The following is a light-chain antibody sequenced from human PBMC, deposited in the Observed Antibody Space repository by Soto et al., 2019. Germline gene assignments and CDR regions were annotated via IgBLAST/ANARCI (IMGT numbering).Light chain of an antibody. J-gene: IGLJ2*01. CDR1: SSDVGSYNL. CDR2: EVS. CDR3: CSYAGSSTVV. Sequence: QSALTQPASGTGSPGQSITISCTGTSSDVGSYNLVSWYQQHPGKAPKLMIYEVSKQPSGVSNRFSGSKSGNTASLTISGLQAEDEADYYCCSYAGSSTVVFGGGTKVTVL. V-gene: IGLV2-23*02.